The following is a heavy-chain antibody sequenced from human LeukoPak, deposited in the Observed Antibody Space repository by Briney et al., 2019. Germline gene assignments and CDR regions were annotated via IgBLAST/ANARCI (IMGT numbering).Heavy chain of an antibody. CDR1: GFTFSSYS. J-gene: IGHJ4*02. V-gene: IGHV3-48*01. CDR2: ISISGSTI. Sequence: PGGSLRLSCAASGFTFSSYSMSWVRQAPGKGLEWVSHISISGSTIHYADSVRGRFTISRDSAKNSLYLQMNSLRADDTAVYYCSTAKFDYWGQGTLLTVSS. CDR3: STAKFDY.